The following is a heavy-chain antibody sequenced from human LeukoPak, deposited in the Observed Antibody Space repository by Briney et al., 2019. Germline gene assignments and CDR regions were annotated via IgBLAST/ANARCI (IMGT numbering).Heavy chain of an antibody. CDR2: ISWNIGSI. CDR1: GFTLDDYA. Sequence: GGSLRLSCAASGFTLDDYAMHWVRQAPGRGLPGVSGISWNIGSIGYADSVKGRFPISRDNAKNTLYLQRNRLRAEDTALYYGAKDGGGYYDRSGHTGAYWGQGTLVTVSS. CDR3: AKDGGGYYDRSGHTGAY. V-gene: IGHV3-9*01. J-gene: IGHJ4*02. D-gene: IGHD3-22*01.